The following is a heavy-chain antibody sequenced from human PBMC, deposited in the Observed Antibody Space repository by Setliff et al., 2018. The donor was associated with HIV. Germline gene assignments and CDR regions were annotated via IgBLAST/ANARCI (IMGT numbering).Heavy chain of an antibody. CDR2: ISSSSSTK. J-gene: IGHJ2*01. Sequence: PGGSLRLSCAASGFTFSSYSMNWVRQAPGKGLEWVSYISSSSSTKYYADSVKGRFTISRDNAKNSLYLQMNSLRAEDTTIYYCARVPVMATITYWYFDLWGRGTLVTVSS. D-gene: IGHD5-12*01. CDR1: GFTFSSYS. V-gene: IGHV3-48*04. CDR3: ARVPVMATITYWYFDL.